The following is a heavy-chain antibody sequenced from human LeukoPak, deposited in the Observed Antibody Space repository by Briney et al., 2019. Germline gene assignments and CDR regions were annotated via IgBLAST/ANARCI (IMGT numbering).Heavy chain of an antibody. Sequence: GGSLRLSCAASGFTFSNYAMSWVRQAPGKGLEWVSAISSSGGSTFYADSVKGRFTISGDNAKNSLYLQMNSLRAEDTAVYYCARGSEWVVVAANGFDYWGQGTLVTVSS. CDR1: GFTFSNYA. CDR3: ARGSEWVVVAANGFDY. D-gene: IGHD2-15*01. J-gene: IGHJ4*02. V-gene: IGHV3-23*01. CDR2: ISSSGGST.